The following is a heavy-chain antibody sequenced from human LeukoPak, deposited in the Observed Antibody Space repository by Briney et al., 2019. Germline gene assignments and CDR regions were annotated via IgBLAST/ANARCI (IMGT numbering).Heavy chain of an antibody. Sequence: GGSLRLSCVASGFTFSSYSMNWVRQAPGKGLEWASYISSSSSTIYYADSVKGRFTISRDNAKNSLYLQMNSLRDEDTAVYYCARTGYYVWGSYDYWGQGTLVTVSS. D-gene: IGHD3-16*01. V-gene: IGHV3-48*02. CDR2: ISSSSSTI. CDR1: GFTFSSYS. J-gene: IGHJ4*02. CDR3: ARTGYYVWGSYDY.